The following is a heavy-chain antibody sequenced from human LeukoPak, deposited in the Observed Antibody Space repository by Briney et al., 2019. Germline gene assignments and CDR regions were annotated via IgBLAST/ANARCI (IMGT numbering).Heavy chain of an antibody. CDR1: GGSISSYY. Sequence: KPSETLSLTCTVSGGSISSYYWSWIRQPPGKGLEWIGYIYYSGSTNYNPSLKSRVTISVDTSKNQFSLKLSSVTAADTAVYYCARVKIDYYGSEYYFDYWGQGTLVTVSS. CDR2: IYYSGST. J-gene: IGHJ4*02. CDR3: ARVKIDYYGSEYYFDY. D-gene: IGHD3-10*01. V-gene: IGHV4-59*01.